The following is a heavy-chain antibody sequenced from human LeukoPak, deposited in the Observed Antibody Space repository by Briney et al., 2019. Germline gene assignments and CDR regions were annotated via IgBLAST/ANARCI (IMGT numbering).Heavy chain of an antibody. D-gene: IGHD3-9*01. J-gene: IGHJ4*02. CDR2: INAGNGNT. V-gene: IGHV1-3*03. CDR3: ARSQRAGYYAILDY. Sequence: ASVKVSCKASGYTFTSYAMHWVRQAPGQRLEWMGWINAGNGNTKYSQEFQGRVTITRDTSASTAYVELSSLRSEDMAVYYCARSQRAGYYAILDYWGQGTLVTVSS. CDR1: GYTFTSYA.